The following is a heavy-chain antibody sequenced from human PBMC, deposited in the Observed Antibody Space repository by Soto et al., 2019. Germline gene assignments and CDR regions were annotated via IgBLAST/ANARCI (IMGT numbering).Heavy chain of an antibody. J-gene: IGHJ4*02. Sequence: SETLSLTCAVYGGSFSGYYWSWIRQPPGKGLEWIGEINHSGSTNYNPSLKSRVPISVDTSKNQFSLKLSSVTAADTAVYYCARGRLNYDSWSGYYPHWGQGTLVTVSS. D-gene: IGHD3-3*01. V-gene: IGHV4-34*01. CDR2: INHSGST. CDR1: GGSFSGYY. CDR3: ARGRLNYDSWSGYYPH.